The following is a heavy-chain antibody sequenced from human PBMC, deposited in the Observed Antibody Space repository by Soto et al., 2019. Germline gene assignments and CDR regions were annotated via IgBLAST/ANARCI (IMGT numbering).Heavy chain of an antibody. CDR2: INHSGST. D-gene: IGHD2-2*01. CDR1: GGSFSGYY. V-gene: IGHV4-34*01. CDR3: ARGPPLVVPAAITWFDP. Sequence: SETLSLTCAVYGGSFSGYYWSWIRQPPGKGLEWIGEINHSGSTNYNPSLKSRVTISVDTSKNQFSLKLSSVTAADTAVYYCARGPPLVVPAAITWFDPWGQGTLVTVSS. J-gene: IGHJ5*02.